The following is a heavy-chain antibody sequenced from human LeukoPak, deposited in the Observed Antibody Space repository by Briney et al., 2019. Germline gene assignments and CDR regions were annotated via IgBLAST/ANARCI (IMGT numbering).Heavy chain of an antibody. CDR2: INAGNGNT. CDR1: GYTFTSYA. CDR3: ARVDLLVIAAAGTFDY. V-gene: IGHV1-3*01. D-gene: IGHD6-13*01. J-gene: IGHJ4*02. Sequence: GASVKVSCKASGYTFTSYAMHWARQAPGQRLEWMGWINAGNGNTKYSQKFQGRVTITRDTSASTAYMELSSLRSEDTAVYYCARVDLLVIAAAGTFDYWGQGTLVTVSS.